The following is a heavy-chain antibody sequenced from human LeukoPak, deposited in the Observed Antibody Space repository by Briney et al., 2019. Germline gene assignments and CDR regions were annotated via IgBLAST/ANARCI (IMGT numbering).Heavy chain of an antibody. CDR1: GLTFSFYW. CDR3: ARDGSAYSFEY. V-gene: IGHV3-7*05. J-gene: IGHJ4*02. D-gene: IGHD2-21*01. Sequence: PGGSLRLSCAASGLTFSFYWMSWVRQAPGKGLEWVANIKEDGSEKYYVDSVKGRFTISRDNAKNSLFLQMNRLRAEDTAVYYCARDGSAYSFEYWGQGTLVTVSS. CDR2: IKEDGSEK.